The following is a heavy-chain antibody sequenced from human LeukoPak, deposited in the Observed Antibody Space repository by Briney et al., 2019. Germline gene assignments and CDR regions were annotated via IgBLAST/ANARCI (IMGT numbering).Heavy chain of an antibody. CDR1: GFTFSSYS. J-gene: IGHJ4*02. V-gene: IGHV3-48*04. CDR2: ISSSSSTI. Sequence: GGSLRLSCAASGFTFSSYSMNWVRQAPGKGLEWVSYISSSSSTIYYAASVKGRFTISRDNAKNSLYLQMNSLRAEDTAVYYCARDDGYSSSWYDYWGQGTLVTVSS. CDR3: ARDDGYSSSWYDY. D-gene: IGHD6-13*01.